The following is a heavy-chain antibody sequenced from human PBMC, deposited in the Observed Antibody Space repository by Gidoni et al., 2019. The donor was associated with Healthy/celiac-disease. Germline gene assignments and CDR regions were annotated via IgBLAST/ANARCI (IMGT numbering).Heavy chain of an antibody. J-gene: IGHJ4*02. CDR1: GFTFSSYA. V-gene: IGHV3-23*01. D-gene: IGHD3-10*01. CDR3: AKVGKAEIDY. CDR2: ISGSGGST. Sequence: EVQRLESGGGLVQPGGSLRLSCAAAGFTFSSYAMSWVRQAPGKGLEWVSAISGSGGSTYSADSVKGRFTISRDNSKNTLYLQMNSLRAEDTAVYYCAKVGKAEIDYWGQGTLVTVSS.